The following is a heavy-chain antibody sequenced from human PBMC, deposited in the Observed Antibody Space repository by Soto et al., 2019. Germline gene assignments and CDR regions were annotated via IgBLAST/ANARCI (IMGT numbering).Heavy chain of an antibody. J-gene: IGHJ6*02. CDR2: ISYDGSNK. D-gene: IGHD6-25*01. Sequence: QVQLVESGGGVVQPGRSLRLSCAASGFTFSSYGMHWVRQAPGKVLEWVAVISYDGSNKYYANSVKGRFTISRDNSKNALYLQMNSLSAEDTAVYYCANARRPNYYYGMDVWGQGTTVTVSS. V-gene: IGHV3-30*18. CDR3: ANARRPNYYYGMDV. CDR1: GFTFSSYG.